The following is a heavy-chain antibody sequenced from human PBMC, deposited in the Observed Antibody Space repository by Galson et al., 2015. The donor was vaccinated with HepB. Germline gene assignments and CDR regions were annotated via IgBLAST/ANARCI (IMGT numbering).Heavy chain of an antibody. CDR2: ISYDGSNK. V-gene: IGHV3-30*03. D-gene: IGHD6-13*01. CDR3: ARGYSSSWYLSNYYYGMDV. CDR1: GFTFSSYG. J-gene: IGHJ6*02. Sequence: SLRLSCAASGFTFSSYGMHWVRQAPGKGLEWVAVISYDGSNKYHADSVKGRFTISRDNSKNTLYLQMNSLRAEDTAVYYCARGYSSSWYLSNYYYGMDVWGQGTTVTVSS.